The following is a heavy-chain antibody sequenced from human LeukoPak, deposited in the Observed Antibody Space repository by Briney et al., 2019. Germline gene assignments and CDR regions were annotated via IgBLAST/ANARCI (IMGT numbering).Heavy chain of an antibody. D-gene: IGHD4-11*01. CDR1: DDSITMYY. Sequence: SETLSLTCTVSDDSITMYYWTWIRQPPGKGLEWIGYVDHTGSTKFNPSLNGRVSISRDTSNNFFYLMLRSVTAADTAVYFCARGRVSSSTWYSTYYYFFYMDFWGKGTTVTVSS. J-gene: IGHJ6*03. CDR3: ARGRVSSSTWYSTYYYFFYMDF. CDR2: VDHTGST. V-gene: IGHV4-59*01.